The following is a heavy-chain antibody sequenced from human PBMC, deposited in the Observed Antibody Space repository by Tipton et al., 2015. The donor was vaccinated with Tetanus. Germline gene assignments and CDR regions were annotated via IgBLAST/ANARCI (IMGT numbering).Heavy chain of an antibody. J-gene: IGHJ4*02. CDR2: IETNARRGAT. CDR1: GFTFGDFA. V-gene: IGHV3-49*03. Sequence: SLRLSCTGSGFTFGDFAVSWLRQAPGKGLEWLSFIETNARRGATRYAASVQDRFTISRDDSKNTVYLEMNSLNSEDTAVYFCAREPVRRSDYWGQGTLVTVSS. CDR3: AREPVRRSDY.